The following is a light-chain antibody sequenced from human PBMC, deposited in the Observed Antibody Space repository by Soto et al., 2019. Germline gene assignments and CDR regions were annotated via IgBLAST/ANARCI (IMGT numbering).Light chain of an antibody. CDR1: QSVSSNY. CDR2: GAS. CDR3: QQYGTSLYT. Sequence: EIVLTQSPGTLSLSPGERATLSCRASQSVSSNYLAWYQHKPGQAPRLLIYGASRRATGIPDRFSGSGSGTDFNLSISRLEPEDFALYYCQQYGTSLYTFGQGTKLEIK. J-gene: IGKJ2*01. V-gene: IGKV3-20*01.